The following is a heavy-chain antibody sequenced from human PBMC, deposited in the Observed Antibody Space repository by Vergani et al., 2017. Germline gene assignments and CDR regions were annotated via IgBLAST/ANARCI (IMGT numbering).Heavy chain of an antibody. Sequence: QVQLVQSGPEVKKPGASVKVSCKASGYDFTNYGLGWVRQAPGQGLEWMGWIIAYNGNTKYAQKFQGRVSVTTDTSTTTVYMELRRLTSDDTAVYYCARGQSGSYYRYFEHWGQGTLVIVSS. V-gene: IGHV1-18*01. CDR2: IIAYNGNT. D-gene: IGHD3-10*01. J-gene: IGHJ1*01. CDR1: GYDFTNYG. CDR3: ARGQSGSYYRYFEH.